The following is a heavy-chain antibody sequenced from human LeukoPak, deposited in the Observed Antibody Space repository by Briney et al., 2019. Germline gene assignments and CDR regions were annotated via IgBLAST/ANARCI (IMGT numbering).Heavy chain of an antibody. D-gene: IGHD3-10*01. CDR3: ARDLYYGSGSNPCY. Sequence: GGSLRLSCAASGFSFSTQRMHWVRQAPGKGLVWVSYINIDERITGYADSVKGRFTISRDNSKNTLYLQMNSLRAEDTAVYYCARDLYYGSGSNPCYWGQGTLVTVSS. J-gene: IGHJ4*02. CDR1: GFSFSTQR. V-gene: IGHV3-74*01. CDR2: INIDERIT.